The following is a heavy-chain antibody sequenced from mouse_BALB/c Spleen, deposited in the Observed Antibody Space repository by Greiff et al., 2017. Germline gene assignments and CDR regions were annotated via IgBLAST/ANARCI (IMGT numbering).Heavy chain of an antibody. CDR2: IWAGGST. Sequence: VQLQESGPGLVAPSQSLSITCTVSGFSLTSYGVHWVRQPPGKGLEWLGVIWAGGSTNYNSALMSRLSISKDNSKSQVFLKMNSLQTDDTAMYYCARGGGSSYGWYFDVWGAGTTVTVSS. D-gene: IGHD1-1*01. CDR1: GFSLTSYG. V-gene: IGHV2-9*02. J-gene: IGHJ1*01. CDR3: ARGGGSSYGWYFDV.